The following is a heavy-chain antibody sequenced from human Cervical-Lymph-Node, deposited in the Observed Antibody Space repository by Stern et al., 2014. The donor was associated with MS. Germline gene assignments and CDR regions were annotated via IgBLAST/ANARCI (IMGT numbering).Heavy chain of an antibody. Sequence: EVQLVESGAEVKKPGESLKISCKASGYMFASHWIGWVRQMPGKGLEWMGSIDPGDSTTIYTPSFQGQVTISVDKSTSTAYLQWSSLKASDTAMYYCARVNGGNSDWFDPWGQGTLVTVSS. V-gene: IGHV5-51*01. D-gene: IGHD4-23*01. CDR1: GYMFASHW. J-gene: IGHJ5*02. CDR3: ARVNGGNSDWFDP. CDR2: IDPGDSTT.